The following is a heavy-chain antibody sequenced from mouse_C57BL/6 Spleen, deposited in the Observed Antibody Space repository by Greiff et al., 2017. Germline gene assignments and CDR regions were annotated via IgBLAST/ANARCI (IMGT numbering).Heavy chain of an antibody. Sequence: VQLHQPGAELMKPGASVKLSCKATGYTFTGYWIEWVKQRPGHGLEWIGEILPGSGSTNYNEKFKGKATFTADTSSNTAYMQLSSLTTEDSAIYYSASGPYSNYDWFAYWGQGTLVTVSA. CDR3: ASGPYSNYDWFAY. J-gene: IGHJ3*01. CDR1: GYTFTGYW. V-gene: IGHV1-9*01. D-gene: IGHD2-5*01. CDR2: ILPGSGST.